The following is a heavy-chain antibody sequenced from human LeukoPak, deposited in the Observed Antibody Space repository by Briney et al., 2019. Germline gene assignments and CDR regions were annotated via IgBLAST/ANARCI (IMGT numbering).Heavy chain of an antibody. CDR1: GGSITSYY. Sequence: SETLSLTCTVSGGSITSYYWSWIRQPPGKGLERIGSIYYSGSTNYNPSLKSRVTISVDTPKNQFSLRLYSVTAADTAVYYCARGGGLGNFGAFDIWGQGTMVTVSS. D-gene: IGHD3-9*01. J-gene: IGHJ3*02. CDR2: IYYSGST. V-gene: IGHV4-59*08. CDR3: ARGGGLGNFGAFDI.